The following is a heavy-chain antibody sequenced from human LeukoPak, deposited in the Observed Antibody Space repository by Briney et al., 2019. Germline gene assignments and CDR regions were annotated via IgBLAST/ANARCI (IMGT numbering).Heavy chain of an antibody. CDR1: GLTFSSYN. CDR2: IKSKTDGGTT. CDR3: TTDFPGGYSYGADY. V-gene: IGHV3-15*01. Sequence: GGSLRLSCAASGLTFSSYNMSWVRQAPGKGLEWVGRIKSKTDGGTTDYAAPVKGRFTISRDDSKNTLYLQMNSLKTEDTAVYYCTTDFPGGYSYGADYWGQGTLVTVSS. J-gene: IGHJ4*02. D-gene: IGHD5-18*01.